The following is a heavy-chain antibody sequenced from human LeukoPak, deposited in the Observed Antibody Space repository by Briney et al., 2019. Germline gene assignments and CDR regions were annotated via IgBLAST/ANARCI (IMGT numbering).Heavy chain of an antibody. Sequence: PGGSLRPSCAASGFTFSSYWMHWVRQAPGKGLVWVSRINSDGSSTSYADSVKGRFTISRGNAKNTLYLQMNSLRAEDTAVYYCARGLTDFWSGYAPDFDLWGRGTLVTVSS. CDR3: ARGLTDFWSGYAPDFDL. J-gene: IGHJ2*01. CDR1: GFTFSSYW. CDR2: INSDGSST. D-gene: IGHD3-3*01. V-gene: IGHV3-74*01.